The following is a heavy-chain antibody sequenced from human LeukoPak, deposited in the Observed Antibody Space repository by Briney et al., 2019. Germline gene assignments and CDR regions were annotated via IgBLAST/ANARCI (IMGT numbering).Heavy chain of an antibody. CDR2: MNPNSGNT. CDR1: GYTFTSYD. D-gene: IGHD3-22*01. CDR3: ARGPGGRRGYYPLEDSYYYYYMDV. Sequence: ASVKVSCKASGYTFTSYDINWVRQATGQGLEWMGWMNPNSGNTGYAQKFQGRVTMTRNTSISTAYMELRSLRSDDTAVYYCARGPGGRRGYYPLEDSYYYYYMDVWGKGTTVTVSS. V-gene: IGHV1-8*01. J-gene: IGHJ6*03.